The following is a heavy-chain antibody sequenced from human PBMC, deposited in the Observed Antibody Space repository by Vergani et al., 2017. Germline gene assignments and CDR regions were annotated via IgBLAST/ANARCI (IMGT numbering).Heavy chain of an antibody. Sequence: QVQLVESGGGLVKPGGSLRLSCAASGFTFSDYYVSWIRQAPGKGLEWVSYISSSSSYTNYADSVKGRFTISRDNAKNSLYLQMNSLRAEDTAVYYCASSSSWYLNYLDYWGQGSLVTVSS. CDR2: ISSSSSYT. V-gene: IGHV3-11*06. CDR1: GFTFSDYY. CDR3: ASSSSWYLNYLDY. D-gene: IGHD6-13*01. J-gene: IGHJ4*02.